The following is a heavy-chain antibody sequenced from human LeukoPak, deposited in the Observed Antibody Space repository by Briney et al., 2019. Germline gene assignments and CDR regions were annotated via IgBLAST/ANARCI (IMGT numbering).Heavy chain of an antibody. J-gene: IGHJ4*02. CDR1: GGSFSDYY. CDR2: INHSRFT. D-gene: IGHD6-6*01. CDR3: ARDFGIAARSGAYFDY. Sequence: SETLSLTCAVYGGSFSDYYWSWIRQPPGKGLEWIGDINHSRFTNYNPSLKSRVKISVDTTKNQFSLKLSSVTAADTAVYYCARDFGIAARSGAYFDYWGQGTLVTVPS. V-gene: IGHV4-34*01.